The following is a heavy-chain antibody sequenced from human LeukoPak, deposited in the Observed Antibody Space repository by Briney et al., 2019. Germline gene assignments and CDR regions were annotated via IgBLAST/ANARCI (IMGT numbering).Heavy chain of an antibody. Sequence: GGSLRLSCAASGFTLDDYAMHWVRQAPGKGLEWVSGISWNSGSIGYADSVKGRFTISRDNAKNSLYLQMNSLRAEDTALYYCAKDIRGSGWSHFDYWGQGTLVTVSS. D-gene: IGHD6-19*01. V-gene: IGHV3-9*01. CDR1: GFTLDDYA. CDR2: ISWNSGSI. J-gene: IGHJ4*02. CDR3: AKDIRGSGWSHFDY.